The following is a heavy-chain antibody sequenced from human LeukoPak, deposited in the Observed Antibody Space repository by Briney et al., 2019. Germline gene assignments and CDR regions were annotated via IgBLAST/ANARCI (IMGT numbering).Heavy chain of an antibody. CDR1: GGTFSSYA. CDR2: IIPIFGTA. Sequence: SVKVSCKASGGTFSSYAISWVRQAPGQGLEWMGGIIPIFGTANYAQKFQGRVTITADKSTSTAHMELSSLRSEDTAVYYCARRRDGYNHALDYWGQGTLVTVSS. CDR3: ARRRDGYNHALDY. V-gene: IGHV1-69*06. J-gene: IGHJ4*02. D-gene: IGHD5-24*01.